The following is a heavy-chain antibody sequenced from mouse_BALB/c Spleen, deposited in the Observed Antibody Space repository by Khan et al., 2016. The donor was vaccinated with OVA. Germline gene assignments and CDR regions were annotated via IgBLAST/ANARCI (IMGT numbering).Heavy chain of an antibody. J-gene: IGHJ3*01. CDR2: ISSGGNT. CDR1: RFTFSNYG. CDR3: ARDYWFVY. V-gene: IGHV5-6-5*01. Sequence: EVELVESGGGLVKPGGSLKVSCAASRFTFSNYGMSWVRQTPEKRLEWVASISSGGNTYYPDNAMGRFTTFRENSRNILYLQMSSLRSEDTAMYYCARDYWFVYWGQGTLVTVSA.